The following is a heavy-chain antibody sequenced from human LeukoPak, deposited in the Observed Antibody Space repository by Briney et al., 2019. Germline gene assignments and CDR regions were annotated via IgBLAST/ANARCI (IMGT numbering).Heavy chain of an antibody. CDR1: GYTFNDCY. V-gene: IGHV1-2*02. D-gene: IGHD3-10*01. Sequence: ASVKVSCKASGYTFNDCYMHWVRQAPGQGLEWMGWIDPYSGGTNYAQKFQGRVTMTRDTSISTAYMELSRLSSDDTAEYYCARGNYYGSGPLFDAWGQGTLVTVSS. CDR3: ARGNYYGSGPLFDA. CDR2: IDPYSGGT. J-gene: IGHJ5*02.